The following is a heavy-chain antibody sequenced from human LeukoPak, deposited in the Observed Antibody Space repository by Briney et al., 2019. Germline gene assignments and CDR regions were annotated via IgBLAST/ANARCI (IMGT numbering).Heavy chain of an antibody. CDR1: GGTFSSYA. Sequence: SVKVSCKASGGTFSSYAISWVRQAPGQGLEWMGGIVPIFGTANYAQKFQGRVTITADESTSTAYMELSSLRSEDTAVYYCASSYCSSTSCYVPYNWFDPWGQGTLVTVSS. J-gene: IGHJ5*02. D-gene: IGHD2-2*01. CDR2: IVPIFGTA. V-gene: IGHV1-69*13. CDR3: ASSYCSSTSCYVPYNWFDP.